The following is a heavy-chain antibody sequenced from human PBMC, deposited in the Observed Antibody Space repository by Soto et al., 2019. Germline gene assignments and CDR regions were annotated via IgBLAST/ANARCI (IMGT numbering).Heavy chain of an antibody. D-gene: IGHD3-10*01. J-gene: IGHJ3*02. CDR1: GGSIRRYN. V-gene: IGHV4-59*08. CDR3: ARQGSGSPFDI. Sequence: SETLSLTCTPPGGSIRRYNSSWIRQPPGKGLEWIGYIYYSGSTNYNPSLKSRVTISVDTSKNQFSLKLSSVTAADTAVYYCARQGSGSPFDIWGQGTMVTVSS. CDR2: IYYSGST.